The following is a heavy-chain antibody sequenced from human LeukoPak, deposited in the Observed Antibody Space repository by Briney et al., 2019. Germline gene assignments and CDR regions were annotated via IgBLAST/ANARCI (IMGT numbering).Heavy chain of an antibody. CDR3: AKDQSLAYSGGYSAFDY. D-gene: IGHD1-26*01. V-gene: IGHV3-30*18. CDR2: ISYDGSNK. CDR1: GFTFSSYG. Sequence: PGGSLRLSCAASGFTFSSYGMHWVRQAPGKGLEWEAVISYDGSNKYYADSVKGRFTISRDNSKNTLYLQMNSLRAEDTAVYYCAKDQSLAYSGGYSAFDYWGQGTLVTVSS. J-gene: IGHJ4*02.